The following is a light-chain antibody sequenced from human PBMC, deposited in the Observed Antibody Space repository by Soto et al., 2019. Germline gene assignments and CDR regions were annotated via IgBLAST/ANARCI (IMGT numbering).Light chain of an antibody. CDR1: QSVGNN. CDR2: ATS. V-gene: IGKV3-15*01. CDR3: QQYGDWPLT. J-gene: IGKJ4*01. Sequence: EIVVTQSPATLSVSPGERATLSCRASQSVGNNFAWYQQKPGQAPRLLIFATSTRATGVPARFSGSGSGTEFTLTLSRLQSEDFAGYYCQQYGDWPLTFGGGAKVEIE.